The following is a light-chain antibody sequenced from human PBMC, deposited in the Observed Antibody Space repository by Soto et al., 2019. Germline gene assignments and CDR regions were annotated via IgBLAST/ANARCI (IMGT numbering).Light chain of an antibody. Sequence: LTQPPCSVSACVGDAVTITCRPSHGVPNHLAWYHQKPGGVPALLISAASTIETGVPSRFSGSGSKKDFTLTISSLQSEDFATYYCQQYNNYPLTFGGGTKVDIK. CDR1: HGVPNH. J-gene: IGKJ4*02. CDR2: AAS. CDR3: QQYNNYPLT. V-gene: IGKV1-27*01.